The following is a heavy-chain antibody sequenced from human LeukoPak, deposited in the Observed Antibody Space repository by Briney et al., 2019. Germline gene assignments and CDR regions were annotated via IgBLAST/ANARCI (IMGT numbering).Heavy chain of an antibody. CDR2: ISSDGTTK. V-gene: IGHV3-30*03. Sequence: GGSLRLSCAASGFTFDDYAMHWVRQAPGKGLDWVALISSDGTTKYYADSVKGRFTISRDNSKNTMYLQMNSLRAEDTAVYYCSGSRPNFKDFDYWGQGTLVTVSS. CDR3: SGSRPNFKDFDY. D-gene: IGHD1-1*01. J-gene: IGHJ4*02. CDR1: GFTFDDYA.